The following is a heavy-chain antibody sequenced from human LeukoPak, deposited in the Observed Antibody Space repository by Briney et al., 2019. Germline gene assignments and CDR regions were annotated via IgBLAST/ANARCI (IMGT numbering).Heavy chain of an antibody. CDR2: TTHDGMYT. CDR3: TKGGGISANPLDP. CDR1: GFSLWTSG. Sequence: GGSLRLSCAASGFSLWTSGIHWVRQAPGKGLEWLSLTTHDGMYTNYADSVKGRFTISTDTSKNTVYLQMNSLRPEDTAVYYCTKGGGISANPLDPWGQGTLVIVPS. V-gene: IGHV3-30*18. D-gene: IGHD4-23*01. J-gene: IGHJ5*02.